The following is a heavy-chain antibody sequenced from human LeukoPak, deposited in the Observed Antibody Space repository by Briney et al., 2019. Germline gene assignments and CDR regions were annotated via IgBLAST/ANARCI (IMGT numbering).Heavy chain of an antibody. CDR3: ARHPIGLRYFDWAY. J-gene: IGHJ4*02. D-gene: IGHD3-9*01. Sequence: SETLSLTCTVPGDSISSSSYYWGWIRQPPGKGLEWIGSIYYSGSTYYNPSLKSRVTISVDTSKNQFSLKLSSVTAADTAVYYCARHPIGLRYFDWAYWGQGTLVTVSS. CDR1: GDSISSSSYY. CDR2: IYYSGST. V-gene: IGHV4-39*01.